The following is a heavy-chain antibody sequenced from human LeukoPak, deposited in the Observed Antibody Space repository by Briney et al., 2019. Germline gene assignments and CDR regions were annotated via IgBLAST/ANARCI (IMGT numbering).Heavy chain of an antibody. D-gene: IGHD2-21*02. CDR1: GYSFTSYW. J-gene: IGHJ4*02. CDR3: ARHDPRGRSVATAIQGFDY. CDR2: IYPGDSDT. V-gene: IGHV5-51*01. Sequence: GESLKISCKGSGYSFTSYWIGWVRQMPGKGLEWMGIIYPGDSDTRYSPSFQGQVTISADKSISTAYLQWSSLKASDTAMYYCARHDPRGRSVATAIQGFDYWGQGTLVTVSS.